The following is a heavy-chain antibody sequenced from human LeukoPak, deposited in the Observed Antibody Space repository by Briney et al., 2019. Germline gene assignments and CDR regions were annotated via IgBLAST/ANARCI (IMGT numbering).Heavy chain of an antibody. CDR3: AKDMSRFRNDECFDY. V-gene: IGHV1-2*02. CDR2: INPNSGGT. Sequence: ASVKVSCKASGYTFTGYYMHWVRQAPGQGLEWMGWINPNSGGTNYAQKFQGRVTMTRDASISTAYMELSRLRSDDTALYYCAKDMSRFRNDECFDYWGQGTLVTVSS. CDR1: GYTFTGYY. J-gene: IGHJ4*02. D-gene: IGHD3-10*02.